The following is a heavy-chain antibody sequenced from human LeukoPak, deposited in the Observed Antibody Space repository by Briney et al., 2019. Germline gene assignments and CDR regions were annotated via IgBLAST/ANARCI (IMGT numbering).Heavy chain of an antibody. CDR3: ARDPEGAITPEN. CDR2: IKQDGSEK. V-gene: IGHV3-7*01. J-gene: IGHJ4*02. Sequence: GGSLRLSCAASGFTFSSYWMSWVRQAPGKGLEWLATIKQDGSEKYYVDSVKGRFTISRDNAKNSLYLQINSLRAEDTAVYYCARDPEGAITPENWGQGTLVTVSS. D-gene: IGHD1-26*01. CDR1: GFTFSSYW.